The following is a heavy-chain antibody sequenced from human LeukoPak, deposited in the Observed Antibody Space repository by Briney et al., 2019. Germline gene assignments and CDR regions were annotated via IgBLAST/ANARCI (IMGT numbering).Heavy chain of an antibody. D-gene: IGHD2-8*02. V-gene: IGHV3-53*01. Sequence: GGSLRLSCAASGFTVSSNYMSWVRQAPGKGLEWVPVIYSGGSTYYADSVKGRFTISRDNSKNTLYLQMNSLRAEDTAVYYCAREAYWRPGNAFDIWGQGTMVTVSS. J-gene: IGHJ3*02. CDR3: AREAYWRPGNAFDI. CDR2: IYSGGST. CDR1: GFTVSSNY.